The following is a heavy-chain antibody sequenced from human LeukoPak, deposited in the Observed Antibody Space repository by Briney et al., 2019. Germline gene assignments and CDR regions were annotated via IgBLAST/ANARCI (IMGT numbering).Heavy chain of an antibody. CDR3: ARQYYDSSGYYYVVGGFDY. CDR1: GGSISSSSYY. V-gene: IGHV4-39*01. Sequence: SETLSLTCTVSGGSISSSSYYWGWIRQPPGKGLEWIGSIYYSGSTYYNPSLKSRVTISVDTSKSQFSLKLSSVTAADTAVYYCARQYYDSSGYYYVVGGFDYWGQGTLVTVSS. CDR2: IYYSGST. D-gene: IGHD3-22*01. J-gene: IGHJ4*02.